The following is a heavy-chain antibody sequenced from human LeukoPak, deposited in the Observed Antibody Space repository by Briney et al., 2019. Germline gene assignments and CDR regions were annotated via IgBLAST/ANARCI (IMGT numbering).Heavy chain of an antibody. CDR3: ASSSRRLSPFDY. V-gene: IGHV3-33*08. CDR1: GFTFSSYW. CDR2: IWYDGSNK. J-gene: IGHJ4*02. Sequence: PGGSLRLSCAASGFTFSSYWMSWVRQAPGKGLEWVAVIWYDGSNKYYADSVKGRFTISGDNSKNTLYLQMNSLRAEDTAVYYCASSSRRLSPFDYWGQGTLVTVSS. D-gene: IGHD6-13*01.